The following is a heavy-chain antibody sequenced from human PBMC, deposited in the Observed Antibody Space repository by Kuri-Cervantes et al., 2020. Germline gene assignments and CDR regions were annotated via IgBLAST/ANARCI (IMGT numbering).Heavy chain of an antibody. V-gene: IGHV1-69*06. Sequence: SVKVSCKASGGTFSSYAISWVRQAPGQGLEWMGGIIPIFGTANYAQKFQGRVTITADKSTSTAYMELRSLRSDDTAVYYCARVLSRSGSFDYWGQGTLVTVSS. CDR2: IIPIFGTA. D-gene: IGHD1-26*01. CDR1: GGTFSSYA. CDR3: ARVLSRSGSFDY. J-gene: IGHJ4*02.